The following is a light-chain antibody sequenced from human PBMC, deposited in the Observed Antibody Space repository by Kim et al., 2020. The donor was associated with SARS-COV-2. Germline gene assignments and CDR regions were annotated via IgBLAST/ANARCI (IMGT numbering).Light chain of an antibody. Sequence: DIVMTQSPDSLAVSLGERATINCKSSQSVLYNSNSKNYLAWFQQKPGQPPKLLIYWASTRESGVPDRFSGSGSGTDFTLTISSLQAEDVAVYYCQQYDDTPRTFGRGTKLEI. CDR1: QSVLYNSNSKNY. J-gene: IGKJ2*01. CDR2: WAS. CDR3: QQYDDTPRT. V-gene: IGKV4-1*01.